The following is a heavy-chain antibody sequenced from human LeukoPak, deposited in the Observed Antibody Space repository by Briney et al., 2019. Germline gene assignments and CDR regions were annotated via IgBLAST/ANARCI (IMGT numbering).Heavy chain of an antibody. V-gene: IGHV4-4*09. J-gene: IGHJ4*02. D-gene: IGHD4-23*01. CDR1: GGSISSYY. Sequence: SETLSLTCTVSGGSISSYYWSWIRQPPGKGLEWIGYIYTSGSTNYNPSLKSRVTISVDTSKNQSSLKLSSVTAADTAVYYCARHRSRYGGVIDYWGQGTLVTVSS. CDR3: ARHRSRYGGVIDY. CDR2: IYTSGST.